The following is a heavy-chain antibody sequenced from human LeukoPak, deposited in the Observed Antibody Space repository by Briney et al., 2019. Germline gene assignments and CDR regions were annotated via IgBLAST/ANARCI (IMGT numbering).Heavy chain of an antibody. V-gene: IGHV3-48*03. CDR2: ISSSGSTI. CDR1: GFTFSSYE. J-gene: IGHJ4*02. D-gene: IGHD6-6*01. CDR3: ARHSSSSVSPLFDY. Sequence: GGSLRLSCAASGFTFSSYEMNWVRQAPGKGLEWVSYISSSGSTIYYADSVKGRFTISRDNAKNSLYLQMNSLRAEDTAVYYCARHSSSSVSPLFDYWGQGTLVTVSS.